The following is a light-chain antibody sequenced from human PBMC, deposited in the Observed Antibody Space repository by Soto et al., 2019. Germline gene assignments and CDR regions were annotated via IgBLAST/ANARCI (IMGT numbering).Light chain of an antibody. J-gene: IGLJ2*01. CDR1: SSDVGSYDR. Sequence: QSALTQPPSVSASPGQSVTISCTGTSSDVGSYDRVSGYQQPPGTAPKLMIYEVSNRPSGVPDRFSGSKSGNTASLTISGLQAEDEADYFCASYTTSSAFVVFGGGTKLTVL. V-gene: IGLV2-18*02. CDR3: ASYTTSSAFVV. CDR2: EVS.